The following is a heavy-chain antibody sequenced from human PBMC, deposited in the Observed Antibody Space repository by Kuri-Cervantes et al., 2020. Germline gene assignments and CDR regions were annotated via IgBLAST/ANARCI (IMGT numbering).Heavy chain of an antibody. Sequence: GSLLKISCAASGFTFSSYGMHWVRQAPGKGLEWVAVISYDGSNKYYADSVKGRFTISRDNSKNTLYLQMNSLRAEDTAVYYCAREYYDSSGYYLWFNGDAFDIWGQGTMVTVSS. CDR3: AREYYDSSGYYLWFNGDAFDI. D-gene: IGHD3-22*01. CDR1: GFTFSSYG. V-gene: IGHV3-30*03. J-gene: IGHJ3*02. CDR2: ISYDGSNK.